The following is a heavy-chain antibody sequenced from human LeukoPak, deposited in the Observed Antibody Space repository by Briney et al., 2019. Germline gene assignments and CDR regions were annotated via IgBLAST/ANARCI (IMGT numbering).Heavy chain of an antibody. CDR3: ARVIHLGELSLYDY. CDR1: GYSFTTYW. Sequence: GESLKISCKGSGYSFTTYWITWVRQMPGKGLEWMGRIDPSDSYTNYSPSFQGHVTISADKSISTAYLQWSSLKASDTATYYCARVIHLGELSLYDYWGQGTLVTVSS. J-gene: IGHJ4*02. V-gene: IGHV5-10-1*01. D-gene: IGHD3-16*02. CDR2: IDPSDSYT.